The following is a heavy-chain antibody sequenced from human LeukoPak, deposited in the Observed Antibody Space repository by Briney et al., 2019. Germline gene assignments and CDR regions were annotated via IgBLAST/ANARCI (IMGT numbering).Heavy chain of an antibody. D-gene: IGHD3-10*01. CDR3: AKRGIVSRAVIIFGFHKEAYYFDY. J-gene: IGHJ4*02. CDR1: GFTFSSYG. V-gene: IGHV3-23*01. CDR2: ISERGGST. Sequence: PGRSLRLSCAASGFTFSSYGMHWVRQAPGKGLEWVSGISERGGSTNYADSVKGRFIISRDTSKNTEYLHMNSLRLQDTPVYFCAKRGIVSRAVIIFGFHKEAYYFDYWGRGILVGVSS.